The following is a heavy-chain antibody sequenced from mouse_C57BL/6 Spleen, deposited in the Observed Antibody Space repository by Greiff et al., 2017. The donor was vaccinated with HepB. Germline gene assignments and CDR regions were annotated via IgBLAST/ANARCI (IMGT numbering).Heavy chain of an antibody. Sequence: VQLQQPGAELVKPGASVKMSCKASGYTFTSYWITWVKQRPGQGLEWIGDIYPGSGSTNYNEKFKSKATLTVDTSSSPAYMQLSSLTSEDSAVYYCAREAITTVGAMDYWGQGTSVTVSS. V-gene: IGHV1-55*01. CDR3: AREAITTVGAMDY. CDR1: GYTFTSYW. CDR2: IYPGSGST. J-gene: IGHJ4*01. D-gene: IGHD1-1*01.